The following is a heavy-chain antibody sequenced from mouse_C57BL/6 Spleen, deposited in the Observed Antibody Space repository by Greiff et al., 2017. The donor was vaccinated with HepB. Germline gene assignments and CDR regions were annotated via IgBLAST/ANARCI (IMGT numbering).Heavy chain of an antibody. Sequence: QVQLQQPGAELVKPGASVKLSCKASGYTFTSYWMQWVKQRPGQGLEWIGEIDPSDSYTNYNQKFKGKATLTVDTSSSTAYMQLSSLTSEDSAVYYCARGIYLYAMDYWGQGTSVTVSS. CDR2: IDPSDSYT. V-gene: IGHV1-50*01. CDR1: GYTFTSYW. CDR3: ARGIYLYAMDY. J-gene: IGHJ4*01. D-gene: IGHD5-5*01.